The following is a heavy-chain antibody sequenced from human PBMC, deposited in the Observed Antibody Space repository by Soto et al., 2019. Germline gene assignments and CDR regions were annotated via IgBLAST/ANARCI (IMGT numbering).Heavy chain of an antibody. V-gene: IGHV3-9*01. CDR3: AKGSAYDLLYNWFDP. CDR1: GFTFDDYA. J-gene: IGHJ5*02. CDR2: ISWNSGNT. D-gene: IGHD5-12*01. Sequence: EVQLVESGGGLVQTGRSLRLSCAASGFTFDDYAMHWVRQAPGKGLEWVSGISWNSGNTGYADSVKGRFTISRDNAKNSLYLQMNSLRAEDTALYYCAKGSAYDLLYNWFDPWGQGTPVTVSS.